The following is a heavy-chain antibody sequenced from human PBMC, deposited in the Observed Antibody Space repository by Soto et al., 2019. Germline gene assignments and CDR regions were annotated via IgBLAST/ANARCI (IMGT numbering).Heavy chain of an antibody. CDR2: INPNSGGA. CDR1: GYTFNGYY. CDR3: ARGDCSTTRCYERTYYYYGMDV. Sequence: ASVKVSCKASGYTFNGYYIHWVRQAPGQGPEWMGWINPNSGGANSAQKFQGRVTMTRDTSISTAYMELSRLRSDDTAVYYCARGDCSTTRCYERTYYYYGMDVWGQGTTVTVSS. V-gene: IGHV1-2*02. J-gene: IGHJ6*02. D-gene: IGHD2-2*01.